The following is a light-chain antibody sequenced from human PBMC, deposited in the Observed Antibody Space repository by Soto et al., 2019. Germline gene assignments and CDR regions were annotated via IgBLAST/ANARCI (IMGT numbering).Light chain of an antibody. Sequence: QSALTQPASVSGSPGQSITISCTGTSSDVGNYKYVSWYQQHPGKAPKLIIYEVSNRPSGVSDRFSGSKSGNTASLTISGLQAEDETDYYCVSYTSSGTYVFGTGTKVTVL. CDR3: VSYTSSGTYV. J-gene: IGLJ1*01. CDR2: EVS. V-gene: IGLV2-14*01. CDR1: SSDVGNYKY.